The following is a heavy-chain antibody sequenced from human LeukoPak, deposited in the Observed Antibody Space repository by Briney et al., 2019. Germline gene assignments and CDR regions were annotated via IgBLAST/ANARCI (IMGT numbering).Heavy chain of an antibody. CDR3: ARLPPPYSSGWLDY. CDR1: GGTFSSYA. J-gene: IGHJ4*02. CDR2: IIPIFGIA. V-gene: IGHV1-69*04. D-gene: IGHD6-19*01. Sequence: GASVKVSCKASGGTFSSYAISWVRQAPGQGLEWIGRIIPIFGIANYAQKFQGRVTITADKSTSTAYMELSSLRSEDTAVYYCARLPPPYSSGWLDYWGQGTLVTVSS.